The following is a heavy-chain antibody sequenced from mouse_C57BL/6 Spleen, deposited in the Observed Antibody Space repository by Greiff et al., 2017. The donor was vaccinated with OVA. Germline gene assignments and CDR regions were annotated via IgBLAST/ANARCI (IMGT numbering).Heavy chain of an antibody. CDR1: GYAFSSSW. CDR2: IYPGDGDT. Sequence: VKLQESGPELVKPGASVKISCKASGYAFSSSWMNWVKQRPGKGLEWIGRIYPGDGDTNYNGKFKGKATLTADKSSSTAYMQLSSLTSEDSAVYFCARWGTTVVAPFDYWGQGTTLTVSS. V-gene: IGHV1-82*01. CDR3: ARWGTTVVAPFDY. J-gene: IGHJ2*01. D-gene: IGHD1-1*01.